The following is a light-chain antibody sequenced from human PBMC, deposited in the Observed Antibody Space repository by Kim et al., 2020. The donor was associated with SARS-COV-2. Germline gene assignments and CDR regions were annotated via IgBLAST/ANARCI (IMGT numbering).Light chain of an antibody. J-gene: IGLJ2*01. V-gene: IGLV4-69*01. CDR2: VNSDGSH. Sequence: QLVLTQSPSASASLGASVKLTCTLSSGHSSYGIAWHQQQPEKGPRYLMKVNSDGSHSKGDGIPDRFSGSSYGADRYLTISSLQSEDEADYYCQTWGTGMGVFGGGTQLTVL. CDR3: QTWGTGMGV. CDR1: SGHSSYG.